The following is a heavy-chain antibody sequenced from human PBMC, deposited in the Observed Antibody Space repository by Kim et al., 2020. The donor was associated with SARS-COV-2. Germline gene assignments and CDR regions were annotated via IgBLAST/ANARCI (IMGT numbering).Heavy chain of an antibody. D-gene: IGHD2-21*01. CDR3: ARDRLGWDYYYGMDV. V-gene: IGHV4-31*03. CDR1: GGSISSGGYY. CDR2: IYYSGST. J-gene: IGHJ6*02. Sequence: SETLSLTCTVSGGSISSGGYYWSWIRQHPGKGLEWIGYIYYSGSTYYNPSLKSRVTISVDTSKNQFSLKLSSVTAADTAVYYCARDRLGWDYYYGMDVWGQGTTVTVSS.